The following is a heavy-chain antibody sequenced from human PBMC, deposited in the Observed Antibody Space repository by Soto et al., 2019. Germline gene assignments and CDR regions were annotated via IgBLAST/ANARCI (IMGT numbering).Heavy chain of an antibody. V-gene: IGHV4-30-4*01. Sequence: QVQLQESGPGLVKPSQTLSLTCTVSGGSISSGDYYWSWIRQPPGKGLEWIGYIYYSGSTYYNPSLQSRVTKSVDPPQNRLSLKLSSVTAADTAVYYCARRRITTPGSGMDVWGHGTTVTASS. J-gene: IGHJ6*02. D-gene: IGHD3-3*01. CDR3: ARRRITTPGSGMDV. CDR1: GGSISSGDYY. CDR2: IYYSGST.